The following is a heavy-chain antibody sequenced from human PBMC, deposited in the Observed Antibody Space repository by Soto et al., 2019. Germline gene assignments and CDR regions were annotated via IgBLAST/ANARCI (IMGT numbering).Heavy chain of an antibody. Sequence: TVGPVRLSTVASEFDFTDFHISWDRQAPGKGLECISYISSSLGHTDYAESVKGRFTISRDNAKSSVFLEMSDLRSDDTAVYYCADNWNFGLIFWGQGTLVTLSS. CDR3: ADNWNFGLIF. V-gene: IGHV3-11*03. CDR1: EFDFTDFH. CDR2: ISSSLGHT. D-gene: IGHD1-1*01. J-gene: IGHJ4*02.